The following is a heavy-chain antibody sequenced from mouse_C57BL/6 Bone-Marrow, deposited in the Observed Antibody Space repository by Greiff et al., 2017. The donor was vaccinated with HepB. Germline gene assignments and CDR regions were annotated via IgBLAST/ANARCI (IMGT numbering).Heavy chain of an antibody. D-gene: IGHD2-4*01. CDR3: TWAGYYDYVGFDY. Sequence: EVMLVESGGGLVQPGGSMKLSCAASGFTFSDSWMDWVRQSPGKGLEWVAEIRNKANNPATYYAESVKGRFTISRDDSKSSVYLQMTSLRAEDTGIYYCTWAGYYDYVGFDYWGQGTTLTVSS. CDR1: GFTFSDSW. J-gene: IGHJ2*01. CDR2: IRNKANNPAT. V-gene: IGHV6-6*01.